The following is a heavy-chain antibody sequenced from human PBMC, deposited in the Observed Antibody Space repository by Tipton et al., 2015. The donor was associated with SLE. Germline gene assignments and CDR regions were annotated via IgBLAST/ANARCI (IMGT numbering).Heavy chain of an antibody. CDR2: INHSGST. V-gene: IGHV4-34*01. CDR1: GGSFSGYY. J-gene: IGHJ6*04. Sequence: TLSLTCAVYGGSFSGYYWSWIRQPPGKGLEWIGEINHSGSTNYNPSLKSRVTISVDTSKNQFSLKLSSVTAADTAVYYCAGLYSGSWLPFGYYYYGMYVWGKGKTVTVSS. CDR3: AGLYSGSWLPFGYYYYGMYV. D-gene: IGHD6-13*01.